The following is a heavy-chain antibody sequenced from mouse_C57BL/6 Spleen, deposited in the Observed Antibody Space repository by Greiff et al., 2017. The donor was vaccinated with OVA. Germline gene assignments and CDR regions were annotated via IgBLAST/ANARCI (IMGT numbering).Heavy chain of an antibody. CDR3: ARNRGMGTTHYAMDY. D-gene: IGHD2-2*01. CDR2: IWTGGGT. CDR1: GFSLTSYA. J-gene: IGHJ4*01. Sequence: QVQLQQSGPGLVAPSQSLSITCTVSGFSLTSYAISWVRQPPGKGLEWLGVIWTGGGTNYNSALKSRLSISKDNSKSQVFLKMNSLQTDDTARYYCARNRGMGTTHYAMDYWGQGTSVTVSS. V-gene: IGHV2-9-1*01.